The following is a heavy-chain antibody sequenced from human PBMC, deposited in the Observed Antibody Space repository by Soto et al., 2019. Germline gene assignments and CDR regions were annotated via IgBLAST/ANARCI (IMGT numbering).Heavy chain of an antibody. Sequence: QVPLQQWGAGLLKPSETLSLTCAVYGGSFSHYYWSWIHQPPGKGLEWIGEINHSGTTNYNPSLKSRVTISLDTSKSQFSLKLSPVTAADTAVYYCARADSREFDYWGQGTLVTVSS. CDR3: ARADSREFDY. D-gene: IGHD3-22*01. V-gene: IGHV4-34*01. J-gene: IGHJ4*02. CDR2: INHSGTT. CDR1: GGSFSHYY.